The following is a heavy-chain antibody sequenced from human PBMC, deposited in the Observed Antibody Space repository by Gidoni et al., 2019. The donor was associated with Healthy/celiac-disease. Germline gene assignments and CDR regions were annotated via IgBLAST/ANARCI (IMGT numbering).Heavy chain of an antibody. Sequence: EVQLVESGGGLVQPGGSPRLSGAASGFTFSSYWMGWVRQAPGKGLEWVANIKQDGSEKYYVDSAKGRFTISRDNAKNSLYLQMNSLRAEDTAVYYCVRTWIQLWPGDYWGQGTLVTVSS. V-gene: IGHV3-7*01. CDR3: VRTWIQLWPGDY. D-gene: IGHD5-18*01. CDR2: IKQDGSEK. CDR1: GFTFSSYW. J-gene: IGHJ4*02.